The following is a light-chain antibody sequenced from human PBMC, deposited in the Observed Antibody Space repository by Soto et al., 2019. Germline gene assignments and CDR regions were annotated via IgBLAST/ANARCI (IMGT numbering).Light chain of an antibody. J-gene: IGLJ3*02. Sequence: QSVLTQPPSASGTPGQRVTISCSGSSSNIRGNTVNWYQQLPGTAPKLLIYTDYQRPSGVPDRFSGSKSGTSASLAISGLQSEDEADYFCAAWDDSLNGWVFGGGTKLTVL. V-gene: IGLV1-44*01. CDR1: SSNIRGNT. CDR3: AAWDDSLNGWV. CDR2: TDY.